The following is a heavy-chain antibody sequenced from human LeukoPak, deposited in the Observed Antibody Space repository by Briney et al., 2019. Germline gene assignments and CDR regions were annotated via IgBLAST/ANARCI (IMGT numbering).Heavy chain of an antibody. J-gene: IGHJ4*02. D-gene: IGHD3-3*01. CDR2: IYYSGST. Sequence: PSETLSLTCTVSGDSISYYYWSWIRQPPGKGLEWIGYIYYSGSTNYYPSLKSRVTISVDTSKNQFSLKLSSVTAADTAVYYCVLKGDFWSIWGQGTLVSVSS. CDR1: GDSISYYY. CDR3: VLKGDFWSI. V-gene: IGHV4-59*01.